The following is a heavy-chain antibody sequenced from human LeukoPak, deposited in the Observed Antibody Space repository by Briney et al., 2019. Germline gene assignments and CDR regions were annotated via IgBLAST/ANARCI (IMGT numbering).Heavy chain of an antibody. J-gene: IGHJ4*02. V-gene: IGHV3-49*04. CDR1: GFTFGDFA. CDR2: VRSKAYGGTT. CDR3: TRAWGYYYDSSAYYYNY. Sequence: GGSLRLSCIASGFTFGDFAMSWVRQAPGKGLEWVGLVRSKAYGGTTEYAAFVKGRFTISRDDSNNIAYLQMNSLKTEDTAAYFCTRAWGYYYDSSAYYYNYWGQGTLVTVSS. D-gene: IGHD3-22*01.